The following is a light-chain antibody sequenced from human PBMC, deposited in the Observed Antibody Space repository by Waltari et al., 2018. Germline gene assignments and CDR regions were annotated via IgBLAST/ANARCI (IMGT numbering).Light chain of an antibody. CDR1: QRVASNY. J-gene: IGKJ1*01. CDR2: ATS. V-gene: IGKV3-20*01. CDR3: QQYGTSHWT. Sequence: VVLTQSPDTLSLSPGERATLSCRASQRVASNYLAWYQQKPGQAPRLLSYATSTRATGTPDRFSGSGSGTDFILTISRLEPEDFAVYFCQQYGTSHWTFGQGTRVEFK.